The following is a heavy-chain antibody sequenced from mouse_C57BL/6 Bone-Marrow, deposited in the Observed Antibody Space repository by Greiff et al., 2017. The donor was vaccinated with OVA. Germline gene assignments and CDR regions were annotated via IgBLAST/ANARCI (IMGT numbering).Heavy chain of an antibody. CDR1: GFNIKDYY. J-gene: IGHJ2*01. CDR2: IDPEDGDT. CDR3: TMGGGNSLYYLDY. D-gene: IGHD2-1*01. V-gene: IGHV14-1*01. Sequence: EVKLQQSGAELVRPGASVKLSCTASGFNIKDYYMHWVKQRPEQGLEWIGRIDPEDGDTEYAPTFQGKATMTADTSSNTAYLQLSSLTSEDTAVYYCTMGGGNSLYYLDYWGQGTTLTVSS.